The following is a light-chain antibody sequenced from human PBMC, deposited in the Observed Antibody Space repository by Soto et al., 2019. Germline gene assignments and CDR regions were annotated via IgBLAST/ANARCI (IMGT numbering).Light chain of an antibody. V-gene: IGKV1-5*03. J-gene: IGKJ5*01. Sequence: DIQMTQSPATLSASVGERVTITCRASQSINKWLAWYQQQPGKAPKLLIYKASSLQSGVPSRFSGSGSGTEFTLTISSLQPDDFATYYCLQYHSHRYTFGQGKRLEIK. CDR1: QSINKW. CDR3: LQYHSHRYT. CDR2: KAS.